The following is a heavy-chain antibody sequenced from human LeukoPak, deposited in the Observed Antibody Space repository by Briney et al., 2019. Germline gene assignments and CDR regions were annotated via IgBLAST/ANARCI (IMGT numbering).Heavy chain of an antibody. D-gene: IGHD3-10*02. CDR2: ISGSGGST. J-gene: IGHJ4*02. CDR3: AKRGYALGVTDTFDY. V-gene: IGHV3-23*01. CDR1: GFTFSSYA. Sequence: GGSLRLSCAASGFTFSSYAMSWVRQAPGKGRAWVSAISGSGGSTYYADSVKGRFTISRDNSKNTLYLQMNSLRAEDTAVYYCAKRGYALGVTDTFDYWGQGTLVTVSS.